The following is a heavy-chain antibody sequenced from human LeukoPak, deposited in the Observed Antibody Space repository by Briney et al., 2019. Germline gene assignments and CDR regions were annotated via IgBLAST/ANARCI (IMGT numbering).Heavy chain of an antibody. CDR1: GFTFSSYW. J-gene: IGHJ4*02. V-gene: IGHV3-74*01. D-gene: IGHD3-3*01. CDR3: ATDLYYGFWSGGFDY. CDR2: INSDGSST. Sequence: GRSLRLSCAASGFTFSSYWMHWVRQAPGKGLVWVSRINSDGSSTSYADSVKGRFTISRDNAKNTLYLQMNSLRAEDTAVYYCATDLYYGFWSGGFDYWGQGTLVTVSS.